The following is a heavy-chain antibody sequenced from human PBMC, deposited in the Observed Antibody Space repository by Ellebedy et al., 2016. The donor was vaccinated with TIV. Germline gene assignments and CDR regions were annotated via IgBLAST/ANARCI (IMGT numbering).Heavy chain of an antibody. CDR2: INHSGST. V-gene: IGHV4-34*01. Sequence: MPSETLSLTCAVYGGSFSGNYWSWIRQPPGKGLEWIGEINHSGSTNYNPSLKSRVTISVDTSKNQFSLKLSSVTAADTAVYYCATQSYYGFWSGYYRGDNDAFDIWGQGTMVTVSS. CDR1: GGSFSGNY. J-gene: IGHJ3*02. CDR3: ATQSYYGFWSGYYRGDNDAFDI. D-gene: IGHD3-3*01.